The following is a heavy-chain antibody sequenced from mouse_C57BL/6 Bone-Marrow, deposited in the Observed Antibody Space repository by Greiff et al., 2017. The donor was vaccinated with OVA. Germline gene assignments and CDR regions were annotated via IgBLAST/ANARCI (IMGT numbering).Heavy chain of an antibody. CDR1: GYAFSSSW. J-gene: IGHJ1*03. CDR2: IYPGDGDT. CDR3: ARSGYFDV. Sequence: QVQLQQSGPELVKPGASVKISCKASGYAFSSSWMNWVKQRPGKGLEWIGRIYPGDGDTNYNGKFKGKATLTADKSSSTAYMQLSSLTSEDSAVYCCARSGYFDVWGTGTTVIVSS. V-gene: IGHV1-82*01.